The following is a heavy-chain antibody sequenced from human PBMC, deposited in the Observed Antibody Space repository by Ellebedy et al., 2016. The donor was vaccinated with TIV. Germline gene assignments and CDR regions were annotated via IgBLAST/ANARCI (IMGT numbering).Heavy chain of an antibody. CDR3: AAVRIQIWFPNWFDP. Sequence: ASVKVSCKVSGHTLMELSMHWVRQAPGKGLEWVGGFDPEHGRAIYAQKFQGRVTMTEDTSTDTVYMEPSSLRSEDTAVYYCAAVRIQIWFPNWFDPWGQGTLVTVSS. CDR2: FDPEHGRA. J-gene: IGHJ5*02. D-gene: IGHD5-18*01. V-gene: IGHV1-24*01. CDR1: GHTLMELS.